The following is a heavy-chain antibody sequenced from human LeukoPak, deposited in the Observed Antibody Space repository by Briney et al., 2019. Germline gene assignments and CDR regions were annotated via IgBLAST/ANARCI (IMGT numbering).Heavy chain of an antibody. CDR2: IKQDGREK. V-gene: IGHV3-7*05. J-gene: IGHJ4*02. D-gene: IGHD4-23*01. Sequence: GGSLRLSCGASGFTLSSHWMTWVRQAPGKGRDWVANIKQDGREKHYVDSVKGRFTISRDDAKNSLYLQMSSLRAEDTAVYYCAREGQESGGKDHWGQGTRVTVSS. CDR1: GFTLSSHW. CDR3: AREGQESGGKDH.